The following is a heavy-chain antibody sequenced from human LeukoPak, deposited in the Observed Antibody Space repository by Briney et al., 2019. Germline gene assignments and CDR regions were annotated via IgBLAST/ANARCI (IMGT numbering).Heavy chain of an antibody. CDR1: AFTLSSYA. CDR2: ISGSGGST. Sequence: AGSLRLACAASAFTLSSYAISWVRQAPGKGLEWVSAISGSGGSTYYADSVKGRFTISKDNSKNTLYLQMNSLRAEDTAQYCGATAPFQDFWSGPTINAAFDFSLRGTMVTVSS. CDR3: ATAPFQDFWSGPTINAAFDF. J-gene: IGHJ3*01. V-gene: IGHV3-23*01. D-gene: IGHD3-3*01.